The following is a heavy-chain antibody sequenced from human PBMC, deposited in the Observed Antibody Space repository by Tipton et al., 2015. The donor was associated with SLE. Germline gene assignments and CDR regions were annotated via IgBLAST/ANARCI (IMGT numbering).Heavy chain of an antibody. V-gene: IGHV3-43*01. CDR1: GFTFDDYI. D-gene: IGHD3-3*01. CDR2: ISWDGAHT. Sequence: SLRLSCAASGFTFDDYIMHWVRQAPGKGLEWVSLISWDGAHTNYGNSVKGRFTISRDNAKNSLYLQMNSLRAEDTAVYYCARVRDWFDPWGQGTLVTVSS. J-gene: IGHJ5*02. CDR3: ARVRDWFDP.